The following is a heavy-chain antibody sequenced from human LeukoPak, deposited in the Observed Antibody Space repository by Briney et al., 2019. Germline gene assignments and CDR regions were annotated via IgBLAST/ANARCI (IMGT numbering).Heavy chain of an antibody. Sequence: PGGSLRLSCAASGFTFSSYSTNWVRQAPGKGLEWVSYISSSSSTIYYADSVKGRFTISRDNAKNSLYLQMNSLRAEDTAVYYCARDGGYCSSTNCYLGVWGQGTMVTVSS. CDR2: ISSSSSTI. V-gene: IGHV3-48*01. J-gene: IGHJ3*01. CDR1: GFTFSSYS. CDR3: ARDGGYCSSTNCYLGV. D-gene: IGHD2-2*01.